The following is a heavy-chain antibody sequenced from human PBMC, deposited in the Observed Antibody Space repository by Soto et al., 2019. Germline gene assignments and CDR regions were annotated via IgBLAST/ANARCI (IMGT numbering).Heavy chain of an antibody. J-gene: IGHJ4*01. Sequence: ASVKVSCKASGYSFTDYKLHWVRQAPGQGLEWMGWVDPNGGGSNSAQKFQGSVTMAWDTSITTAYLDLTRLTTNDTATYFFATWVDYGDFEGFDFWG. CDR3: ATWVDYGDFEGFDF. V-gene: IGHV1-2*04. D-gene: IGHD4-17*01. CDR1: GYSFTDYK. CDR2: VDPNGGGS.